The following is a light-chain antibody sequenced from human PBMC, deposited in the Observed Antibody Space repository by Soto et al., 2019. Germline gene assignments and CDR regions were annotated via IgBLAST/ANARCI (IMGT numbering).Light chain of an antibody. CDR1: QSVSSSY. J-gene: IGKJ4*01. CDR2: GAS. Sequence: EIVLTQSPGTLSLSPGERVTLSCRASQSVSSSYLAWYQQRPGQAPRLLIYGASSRATGIPDRFSGSGSGTEFTLTISRLEPEDFAVYYCQQYGSSPRTLGEGTKVDIK. CDR3: QQYGSSPRT. V-gene: IGKV3-20*01.